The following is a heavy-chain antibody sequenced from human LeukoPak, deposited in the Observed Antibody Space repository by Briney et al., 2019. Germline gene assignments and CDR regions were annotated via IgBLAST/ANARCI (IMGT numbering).Heavy chain of an antibody. CDR3: ARVRAVPAAIKY. D-gene: IGHD2-2*02. V-gene: IGHV4-34*01. CDR1: GGSFSGYY. J-gene: IGHJ4*02. Sequence: SETLSLTCAAYGGSFSGYYWSWIRQPPGKGLEWIGEINHSGSTNYNPSLKSRVTISVDTSKNQFSLKLSSVTAADTAVYYCARVRAVPAAIKYWGQGTLVTVSS. CDR2: INHSGST.